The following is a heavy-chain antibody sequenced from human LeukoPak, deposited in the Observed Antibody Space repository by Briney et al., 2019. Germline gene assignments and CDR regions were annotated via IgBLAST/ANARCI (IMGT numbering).Heavy chain of an antibody. CDR1: GGTFSSYD. CDR2: MNPNSGNT. Sequence: ASVKVSCKASGGTFSSYDINWVRQATGQGLEWMGWMNPNSGNTGYAQKFQGRVTITRNTSISTAYMELSSLRSEDTAVYYCARGTYYDFWSGNWFDPWGQGTLVTVSS. CDR3: ARGTYYDFWSGNWFDP. J-gene: IGHJ5*02. V-gene: IGHV1-8*03. D-gene: IGHD3-3*01.